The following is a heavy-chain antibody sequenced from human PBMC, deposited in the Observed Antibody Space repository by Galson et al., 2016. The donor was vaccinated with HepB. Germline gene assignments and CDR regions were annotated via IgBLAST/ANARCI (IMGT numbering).Heavy chain of an antibody. J-gene: IGHJ6*02. D-gene: IGHD2-21*01. V-gene: IGHV3-30*03. CDR1: GFTFNSYG. Sequence: LRLSCAASGFTFNSYGMHWVRQAPGKGLEWVAFISYDGTDKYYADSVKGRFTISRDNAKNTLFLEMNTLRNEDTALYYCTIEITYYTMDIWGHGTAVTVSS. CDR2: ISYDGTDK. CDR3: TIEITYYTMDI.